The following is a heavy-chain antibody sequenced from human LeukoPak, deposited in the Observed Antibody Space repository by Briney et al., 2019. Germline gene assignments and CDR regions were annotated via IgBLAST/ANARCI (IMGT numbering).Heavy chain of an antibody. CDR2: IIPIFGTA. Sequence: ASVKVSCKASGGTFSSYAISWVRQAPGQGLEWMGGIIPIFGTANYAQKFQGRVTITADESTSTAYMELSSLRSEDTAAYYCAALDTIFGVVRINWFDPWGQGTLVTVSS. D-gene: IGHD3-3*01. CDR3: AALDTIFGVVRINWFDP. CDR1: GGTFSSYA. V-gene: IGHV1-69*13. J-gene: IGHJ5*02.